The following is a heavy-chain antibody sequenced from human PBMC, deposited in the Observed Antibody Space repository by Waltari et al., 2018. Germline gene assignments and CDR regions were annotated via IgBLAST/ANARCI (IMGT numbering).Heavy chain of an antibody. Sequence: QVQLQESGPSLLKPSETLSLICTVSGGSISGFYWSWVRQPPGNGLDWIGYIYYTGRTNFNPPLTSVVTMSVDTSKNQFSLKLSSVTAADTAFYYCARGGGGDWEWFDPWGQGTLVTVSS. D-gene: IGHD2-21*02. CDR2: IYYTGRT. J-gene: IGHJ5*02. CDR1: GGSISGFY. CDR3: ARGGGGDWEWFDP. V-gene: IGHV4-59*01.